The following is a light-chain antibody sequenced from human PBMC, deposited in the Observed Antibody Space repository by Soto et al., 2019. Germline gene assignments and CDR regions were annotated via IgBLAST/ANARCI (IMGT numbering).Light chain of an antibody. CDR2: TAS. Sequence: DIQMTQSPSYLSASVGDRVNLTCRSSHYINTYLNWNQHEPEKDPKLLIHTASGLNSGVTSRFSGSGSGTDFTITISSLQHEDFATFCCQQSFSTPYTFGQGTKLDI. CDR3: QQSFSTPYT. V-gene: IGKV1-39*01. J-gene: IGKJ2*01. CDR1: HYINTY.